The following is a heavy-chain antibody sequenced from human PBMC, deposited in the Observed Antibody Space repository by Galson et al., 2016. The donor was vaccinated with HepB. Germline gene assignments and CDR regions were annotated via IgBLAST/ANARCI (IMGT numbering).Heavy chain of an antibody. CDR1: GFTFSTYP. Sequence: SLRLSCAASGFTFSTYPMHWVRQAPDKGLEGVAIISYDGSNKHYADSVKGRFTISRDNSKNTLSLEMNSLRAEDTAVYYCARVGIAARYYYGMDVWGQGTTVTVSS. CDR2: ISYDGSNK. D-gene: IGHD6-6*01. V-gene: IGHV3-30*04. CDR3: ARVGIAARYYYGMDV. J-gene: IGHJ6*02.